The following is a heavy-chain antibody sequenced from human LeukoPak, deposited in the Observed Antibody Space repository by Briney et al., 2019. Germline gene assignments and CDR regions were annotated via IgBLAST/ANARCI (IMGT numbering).Heavy chain of an antibody. Sequence: ASVKVSCKASGYTFTGYYMHWVRQAPGQGLEWMGWINPNSGGTNYAQKFQGRVTMTRDTSISTAYMELSRLRSDDTAVYYCARATPDTSWFGESLYWFDPWGQGTLVTVSS. CDR1: GYTFTGYY. J-gene: IGHJ5*02. CDR3: ARATPDTSWFGESLYWFDP. V-gene: IGHV1-2*02. D-gene: IGHD3-10*01. CDR2: INPNSGGT.